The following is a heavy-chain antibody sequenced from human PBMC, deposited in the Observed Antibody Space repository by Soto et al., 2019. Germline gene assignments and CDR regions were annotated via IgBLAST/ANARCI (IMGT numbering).Heavy chain of an antibody. Sequence: QVQLQESGPGLVKPSETLSLTCAVSGVSLTTNNWWTWVRQAPGKGLEWVGEIYQTGNTNYNPYLNSRVIESLDKSKNQFFLKLTSVTAADTAIYYCARGGYCSGGSCSGWFDSWGQGTLVTVSS. CDR1: GVSLTTNNW. V-gene: IGHV4-4*02. CDR3: ARGGYCSGGSCSGWFDS. D-gene: IGHD2-15*01. J-gene: IGHJ5*01. CDR2: IYQTGNT.